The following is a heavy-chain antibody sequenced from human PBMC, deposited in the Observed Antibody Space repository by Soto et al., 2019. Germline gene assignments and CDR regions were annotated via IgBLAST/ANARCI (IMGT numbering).Heavy chain of an antibody. D-gene: IGHD2-15*01. CDR1: GYTFTSYA. V-gene: IGHV1-3*01. CDR2: INAGNGNT. J-gene: IGHJ4*02. CDR3: ARGSDCSGGSCYNDY. Sequence: QVQLVQSGAEVKKPGASVKVSCKASGYTFTSYAMHWVRQAPGQRLEWMGWINAGNGNTKYSQKFQGRVTITRDTSASTAYMELSSLRSEDTAVYYCARGSDCSGGSCYNDYWCQGTLVTVSS.